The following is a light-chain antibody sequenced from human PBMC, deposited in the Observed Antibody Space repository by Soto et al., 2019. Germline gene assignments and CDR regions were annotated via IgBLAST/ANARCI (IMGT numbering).Light chain of an antibody. CDR1: QGISSW. V-gene: IGKV1-12*01. CDR2: AAS. CDR3: QQYDNWPPKT. J-gene: IGKJ4*01. Sequence: DIQMTQSPSSVSASVGDRVTITCRASQGISSWLAWYQQKPGKAPKLLIYAASSLQSGVPSRFSGSGSGTDFTLTISSLQPEDVGVYYCQQYDNWPPKTFGGGTKVDIK.